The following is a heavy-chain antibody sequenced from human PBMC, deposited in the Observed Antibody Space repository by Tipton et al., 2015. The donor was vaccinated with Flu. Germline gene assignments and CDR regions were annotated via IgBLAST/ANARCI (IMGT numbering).Heavy chain of an antibody. Sequence: TLSLTCSVSGGSISSYYWSWIRQSPGKGLEWIGYISYSGSTNYNPSLKSRVTISVDTSENQFSLKLSSVTAADTAVYYCARLSSNWYHQLENWGQGTLVTVSS. V-gene: IGHV4-59*01. D-gene: IGHD6-13*01. CDR1: GGSISSYY. CDR2: ISYSGST. CDR3: ARLSSNWYHQLEN. J-gene: IGHJ4*02.